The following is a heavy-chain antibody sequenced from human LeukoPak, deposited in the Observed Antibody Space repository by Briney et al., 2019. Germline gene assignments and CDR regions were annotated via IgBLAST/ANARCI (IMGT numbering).Heavy chain of an antibody. J-gene: IGHJ4*02. CDR2: IKQDGSEK. CDR3: AKGGMERPLFDY. Sequence: GGSLRLSCAASGFTFSSYWMSWVRQAPGKGLEWVANIKQDGSEKYYVDSVKGRFTISRDNSKNTLYLQMNSLRAEDTAVYYCAKGGMERPLFDYWGQGTLVTVSS. CDR1: GFTFSSYW. D-gene: IGHD3-16*01. V-gene: IGHV3-7*01.